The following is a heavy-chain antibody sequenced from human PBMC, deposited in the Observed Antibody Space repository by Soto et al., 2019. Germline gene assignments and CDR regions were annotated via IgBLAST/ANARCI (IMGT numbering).Heavy chain of an antibody. Sequence: QVQLVQSGAEVKKPGSSVKVSCKASGGTFSSYTISWVRQAPGQGLEWMGRIIPILGIANYAQKFQGRVTLSADKATSTACMELSSLRSEDTAVYYFARDRKRGSPPSTPWGQGTLVTVSS. D-gene: IGHD1-26*01. CDR1: GGTFSSYT. J-gene: IGHJ5*02. CDR3: ARDRKRGSPPSTP. V-gene: IGHV1-69*08. CDR2: IIPILGIA.